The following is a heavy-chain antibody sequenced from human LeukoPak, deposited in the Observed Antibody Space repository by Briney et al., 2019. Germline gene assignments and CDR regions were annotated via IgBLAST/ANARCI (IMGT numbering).Heavy chain of an antibody. D-gene: IGHD1-7*01. CDR1: GYAFTDYY. J-gene: IGHJ5*02. V-gene: IGHV1-2*02. Sequence: ASVKVSCKAAGYAFTDYYMHWVRQAPGQGLEWMGWINPNSGGTNYALKFLGRVTMTRDTSMDTAYMEMRGLRSDDTAVYYCARDIEAGTTDWFDPWGQGTLVTVSS. CDR2: INPNSGGT. CDR3: ARDIEAGTTDWFDP.